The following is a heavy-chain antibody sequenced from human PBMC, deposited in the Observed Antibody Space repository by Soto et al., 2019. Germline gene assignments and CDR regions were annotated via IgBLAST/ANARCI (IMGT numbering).Heavy chain of an antibody. J-gene: IGHJ6*02. V-gene: IGHV1-18*01. Sequence: GASVKVSCKASGYTFTSYGISWVRQAPGQGLEWMGWISAYNGNTNYAQKLQGRVTMTTDTSTSTAYMELRSLRSDDTAVYYCARDESGYYDSSGYYYPYYYYYYGMDVWGQGTTVTVSS. D-gene: IGHD3-22*01. CDR3: ARDESGYYDSSGYYYPYYYYYYGMDV. CDR1: GYTFTSYG. CDR2: ISAYNGNT.